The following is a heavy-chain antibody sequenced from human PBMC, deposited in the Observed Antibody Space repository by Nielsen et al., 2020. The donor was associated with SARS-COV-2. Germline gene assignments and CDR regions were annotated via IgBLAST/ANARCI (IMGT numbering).Heavy chain of an antibody. Sequence: GESLKISCAASGFTFTDFWFSWVRQTPGKGLEWVANIKQDGSEKNYVDSVKGRFTISRDDSKNSVFLQMNSLRAEDTALYYCARGEYSHFYWGQGTPATVSS. CDR2: IKQDGSEK. J-gene: IGHJ4*02. V-gene: IGHV3-7*04. CDR1: GFTFTDFW. D-gene: IGHD4-11*01. CDR3: ARGEYSHFY.